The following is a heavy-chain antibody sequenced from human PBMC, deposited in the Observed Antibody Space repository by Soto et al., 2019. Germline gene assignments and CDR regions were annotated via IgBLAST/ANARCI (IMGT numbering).Heavy chain of an antibody. CDR2: IYHSGST. CDR3: ARVPDR. D-gene: IGHD2-2*01. V-gene: IGHV4-30-2*01. Sequence: SETLSLTCAVSGGSISSGGYSWSWVRQPPGKGLEWIGYIYHSGSTYYNPSLKSRVTISVDRSKNQFSLRLSSVTAADTAVYYCARVPDRWGQGTLVTVSS. J-gene: IGHJ5*02. CDR1: GGSISSGGYS.